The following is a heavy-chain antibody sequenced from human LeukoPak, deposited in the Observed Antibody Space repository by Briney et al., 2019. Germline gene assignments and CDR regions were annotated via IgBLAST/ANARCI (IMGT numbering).Heavy chain of an antibody. J-gene: IGHJ4*02. CDR3: ARLTGTTGFDY. CDR2: INQDGSDK. CDR1: GFPFSSYW. V-gene: IGHV3-7*01. D-gene: IGHD1-1*01. Sequence: GGSLRLSCAASGFPFSSYWMSWVRQAPGKGLAWVANINQDGSDKYYVDSEKGRFTISRDNAKNSLYLQLNSLRADDTAVYYCARLTGTTGFDYWGQGTLVTVSS.